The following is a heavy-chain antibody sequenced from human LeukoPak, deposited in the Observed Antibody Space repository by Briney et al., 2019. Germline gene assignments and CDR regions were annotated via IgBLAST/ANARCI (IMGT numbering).Heavy chain of an antibody. CDR2: IFYSGST. CDR3: ARDWYSSGWFNWFDP. V-gene: IGHV4-39*07. Sequence: SETLSLTCTVSDGSISSSVYYWGWIRQPPGKGLEWIGSIFYSGSTYQNPSLKSRVTISVDTPKNQFSLKLSSVTAADPAVYYCARDWYSSGWFNWFDPWGQGTLVTVSS. CDR1: DGSISSSVYY. J-gene: IGHJ5*02. D-gene: IGHD6-19*01.